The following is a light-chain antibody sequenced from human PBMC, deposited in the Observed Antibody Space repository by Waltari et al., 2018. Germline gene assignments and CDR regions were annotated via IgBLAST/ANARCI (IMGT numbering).Light chain of an antibody. J-gene: IGKJ2*01. CDR1: QSVLFSSDNTNY. CDR3: EQYYIAQYT. CDR2: WVS. Sequence: DIVMTQSPDSLTVSLGERATINCKSSQSVLFSSDNTNYLAWYQQKPGQPPKLLIYWVSTRASGVPDRFSGSGSGTDFTRTISSLQAEDVAVYFCEQYYIAQYTFGQGTKLEIQ. V-gene: IGKV4-1*01.